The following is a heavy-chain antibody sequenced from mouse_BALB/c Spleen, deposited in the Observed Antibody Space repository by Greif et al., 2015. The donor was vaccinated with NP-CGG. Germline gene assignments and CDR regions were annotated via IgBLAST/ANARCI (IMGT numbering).Heavy chain of an antibody. Sequence: VKVEESGPSLVQPSKSLSITCTVSGFSLTSYGVHWVRQSPGKGLEWLGVIWRGGSTDYNAAFMSRLSTTKDNSKSQVFFKMNSLQADDTAIYYCAKDGNYFDYWGQGTTLTVSS. CDR3: AKDGNYFDY. D-gene: IGHD2-1*01. V-gene: IGHV2-5-1*01. CDR2: IWRGGST. J-gene: IGHJ2*01. CDR1: GFSLTSYG.